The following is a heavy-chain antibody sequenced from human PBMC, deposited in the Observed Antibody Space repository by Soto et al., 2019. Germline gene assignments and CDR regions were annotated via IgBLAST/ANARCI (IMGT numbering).Heavy chain of an antibody. CDR2: MIPNSGNT. D-gene: IGHD1-26*01. CDR1: GGTFSSYA. CDR3: ARVNGGSYDWFDP. V-gene: IGHV1-8*02. Sequence: ASVKVSCKASGGTFSSYAISWVRQAPGQGLEWMGWMIPNSGNTGYAQKFQGRLTMTRNTSISTAYMELSSLRSEDTAVYYCARVNGGSYDWFDPWGQGTLVTVSS. J-gene: IGHJ5*02.